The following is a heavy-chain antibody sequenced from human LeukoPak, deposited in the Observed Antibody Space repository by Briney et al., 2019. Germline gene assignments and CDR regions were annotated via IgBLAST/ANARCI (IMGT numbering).Heavy chain of an antibody. CDR3: ARPANRGDAFDI. CDR2: IYPGDSDT. V-gene: IGHV5-51*01. Sequence: AESLQISCKGSGYSFTSYWIGWVRQMPRKSLEWMGIIYPGDSDTRYSPSFQGQVTISADKSITTAYLQWSSLRASDTAMYYCARPANRGDAFDIWGQGTMVTVSS. CDR1: GYSFTSYW. D-gene: IGHD2/OR15-2a*01. J-gene: IGHJ3*02.